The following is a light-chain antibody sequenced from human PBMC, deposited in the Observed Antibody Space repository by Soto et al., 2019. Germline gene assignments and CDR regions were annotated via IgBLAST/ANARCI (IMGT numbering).Light chain of an antibody. V-gene: IGKV3-20*01. CDR3: QQYGSSSWT. Sequence: EIVLTQSPGTLSLSPGERATLSCRASQSVSSSYLAWYQHKPGQAPRLLIYGASSRATGIPDRFSGSGSGTDXTLTISRLEXEDFAVYYCQQYGSSSWTFGQGTKVDVK. CDR1: QSVSSSY. CDR2: GAS. J-gene: IGKJ1*01.